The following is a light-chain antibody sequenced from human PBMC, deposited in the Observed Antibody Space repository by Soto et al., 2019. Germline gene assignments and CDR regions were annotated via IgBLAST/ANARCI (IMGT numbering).Light chain of an antibody. CDR1: QSVDSN. J-gene: IGKJ3*01. CDR2: GAS. V-gene: IGKV3-15*01. CDR3: QQYNNWLPLT. Sequence: EILMTQSPATLSVSPGERATLSCRASQSVDSNLAWYQQRPGQAPRLLIYGASTRANGVPVRFSGSGSGTELTLTISSLQSEDFAVYDCQQYNNWLPLTFGPGTKVDIK.